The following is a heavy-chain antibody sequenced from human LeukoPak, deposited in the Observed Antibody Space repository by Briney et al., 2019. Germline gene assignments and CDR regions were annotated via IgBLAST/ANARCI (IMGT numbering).Heavy chain of an antibody. Sequence: GGSLRLSCAASGFTFSSYEMNWVRQAPGKGLEWVAVIPYDGSNKYYADSVKGRFTISRDNSKNTLYLQMNSLRAEDTAVYYCAKDSYCSSTSCYWGAYYYYGMDVWGQGTTVTVSS. J-gene: IGHJ6*02. D-gene: IGHD2-2*01. V-gene: IGHV3-30*18. CDR1: GFTFSSYE. CDR3: AKDSYCSSTSCYWGAYYYYGMDV. CDR2: IPYDGSNK.